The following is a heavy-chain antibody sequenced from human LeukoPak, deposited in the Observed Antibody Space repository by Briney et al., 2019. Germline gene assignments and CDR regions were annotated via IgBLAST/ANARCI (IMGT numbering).Heavy chain of an antibody. CDR2: INPNSGGT. V-gene: IGHV1-2*06. CDR3: ARDGGIVGATLYYFDY. D-gene: IGHD1-26*01. Sequence: GASVKVSCKASGYTFTGYYMHGVRQAPGQGLEWMGRINPNSGGTNYAQKFQGRVTMTRDTSISTAYMELSRLRSDDTAVYYCARDGGIVGATLYYFDYWGQGTLVTVCS. CDR1: GYTFTGYY. J-gene: IGHJ4*02.